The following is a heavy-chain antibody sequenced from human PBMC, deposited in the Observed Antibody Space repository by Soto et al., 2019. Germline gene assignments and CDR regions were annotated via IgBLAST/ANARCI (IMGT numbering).Heavy chain of an antibody. CDR3: ARDQGHDGCYVMDV. CDR1: GGSISSYY. Sequence: SETLSLTCTVSGGSISSYYWSWIRQPPGKGLEWIGYIYYSGSTNYNPSLKSRVTISVDTSKNQFSLKLSSVTAADTAVYYCARDQGHDGCYVMDVWGQGTTVTV. CDR2: IYYSGST. V-gene: IGHV4-59*01. D-gene: IGHD5-12*01. J-gene: IGHJ6*02.